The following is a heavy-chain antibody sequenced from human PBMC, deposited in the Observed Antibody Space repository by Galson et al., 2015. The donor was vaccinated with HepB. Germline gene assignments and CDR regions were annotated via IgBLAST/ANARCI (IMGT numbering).Heavy chain of an antibody. CDR1: GYTFTSYD. J-gene: IGHJ6*03. CDR3: ARGARTGVSLYYYYMDV. CDR2: MNPNSGNT. V-gene: IGHV1-8*01. Sequence: SVTVSCKASGYTFTSYDINWVRQATGQGLEWMGWMNPNSGNTGYAQKFQGRVTMTRNTSISTAYMELSSLRSEDTAVYYCARGARTGVSLYYYYMDVWGKGTTVTVSS. D-gene: IGHD3-10*01.